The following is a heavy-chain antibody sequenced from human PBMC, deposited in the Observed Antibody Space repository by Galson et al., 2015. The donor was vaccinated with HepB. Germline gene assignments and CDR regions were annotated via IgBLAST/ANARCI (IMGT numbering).Heavy chain of an antibody. CDR1: GYAFSNYG. CDR3: AKHMPVTAGLGAFDI. CDR2: INENGAYT. D-gene: IGHD2-21*02. Sequence: SLRLSCAGSGYAFSNYGMSWVRQAPGQGLEWVASINENGAYTFYIDSVRGRFTISRDNPMTTLYVHMYSLRGEDTAVYYCAKHMPVTAGLGAFDIWGQGTMVIVSS. J-gene: IGHJ3*02. V-gene: IGHV3-23*01.